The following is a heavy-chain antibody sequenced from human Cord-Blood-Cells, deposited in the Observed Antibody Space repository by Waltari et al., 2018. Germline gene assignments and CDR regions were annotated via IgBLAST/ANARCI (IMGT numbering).Heavy chain of an antibody. CDR3: ATGYPADYSNWESMDV. J-gene: IGHJ6*03. CDR1: GYTLTELS. Sequence: QVQLVQSGAEVKKPGASVKVSCKVSGYTLTELSMHWVRQAPGKGLEWMGGFDPEECETIYAQKFQGRVTMTEDTSTDTAYMELSSLRSEDTAVYYCATGYPADYSNWESMDVWGKGTTVTVSS. CDR2: FDPEECET. V-gene: IGHV1-24*01. D-gene: IGHD4-4*01.